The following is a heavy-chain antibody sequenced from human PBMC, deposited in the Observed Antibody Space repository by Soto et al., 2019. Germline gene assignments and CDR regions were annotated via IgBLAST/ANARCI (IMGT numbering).Heavy chain of an antibody. CDR2: INPATGAA. Sequence: QLHLVQSGAVVKKPGASVTVSCSASGYPVTAYYMHWVRQAPGRGLEWMGGINPATGAAKYTQTFQGRVTMPRDTSPSTVFMDLSGLTSADTAVFYCARGGGVGVAGSAAFDMWGQGTLVTVSS. J-gene: IGHJ3*02. D-gene: IGHD3-3*01. CDR1: GYPVTAYY. CDR3: ARGGGVGVAGSAAFDM. V-gene: IGHV1-2*02.